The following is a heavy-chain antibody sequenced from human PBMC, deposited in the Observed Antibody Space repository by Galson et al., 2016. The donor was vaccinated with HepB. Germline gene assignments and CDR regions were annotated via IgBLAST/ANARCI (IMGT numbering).Heavy chain of an antibody. D-gene: IGHD6-19*01. V-gene: IGHV3-23*01. J-gene: IGHJ4*02. Sequence: LRLSCAASGFTFRSYGMSWVRQVPGKALEWVSTISGDDASTYYADSVKGRFSISRDNSRTTLDMQMHSLRGEDTALYYCAKDPYYSSGWGAFESWGQGTLVTVSS. CDR1: GFTFRSYG. CDR3: AKDPYYSSGWGAFES. CDR2: ISGDDAST.